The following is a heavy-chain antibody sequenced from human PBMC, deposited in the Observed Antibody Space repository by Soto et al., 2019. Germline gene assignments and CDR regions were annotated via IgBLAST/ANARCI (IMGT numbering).Heavy chain of an antibody. J-gene: IGHJ4*02. CDR1: GFTFGSYA. Sequence: EVQLLESGGGLVQPGGSLRLSCAASGFTFGSYAMTWVRQAPGKGLEWVSAISFGGGSTYYADSVKGRFTISRDNSKKTLDLQMTRLRAEATAIYYCPSDSFRSGIAVAGTCWGQGTLVTVSS. CDR2: ISFGGGST. V-gene: IGHV3-23*01. D-gene: IGHD6-19*01. CDR3: PSDSFRSGIAVAGTC.